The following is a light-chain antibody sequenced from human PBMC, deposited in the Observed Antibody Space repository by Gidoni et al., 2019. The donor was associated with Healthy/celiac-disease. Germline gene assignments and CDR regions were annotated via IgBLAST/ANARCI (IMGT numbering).Light chain of an antibody. CDR3: SSYAGSNNVV. V-gene: IGLV2-8*01. Sequence: QSALTQPPSASGSPGRSVTISCTGTTSDVGDDNDVSWYQQHPGKAPKLMIYEVSKRPSGVPDRFSGSKSGNTASMTVSGLQAEDEADYYCSSYAGSNNVVFGGGTKLTVL. CDR1: TSDVGDDND. CDR2: EVS. J-gene: IGLJ2*01.